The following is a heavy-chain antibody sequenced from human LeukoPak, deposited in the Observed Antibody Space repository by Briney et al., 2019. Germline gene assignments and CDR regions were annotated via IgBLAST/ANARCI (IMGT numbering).Heavy chain of an antibody. CDR3: AKDWVWFGDLLFDY. V-gene: IGHV3-23*01. CDR2: ISWSGGST. J-gene: IGHJ4*02. Sequence: GGSLRLSCAASGFTLSSHGISEVRQAPGKGLDGVSAISWSGGSTYYADSVKGRFTISRDNSKNTLYLQMNSLRAEHTAVYYCAKDWVWFGDLLFDYWGQGTLVTVSS. CDR1: GFTLSSHG. D-gene: IGHD3-10*01.